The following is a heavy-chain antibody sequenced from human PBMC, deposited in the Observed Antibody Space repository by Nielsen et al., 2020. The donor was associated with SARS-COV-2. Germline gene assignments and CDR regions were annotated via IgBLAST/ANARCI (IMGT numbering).Heavy chain of an antibody. D-gene: IGHD3-3*01. Sequence: GGSLRLSCAASGFTFSNAWMSWVRQAPGKGLEWVGRIKSKTDGGTTDYAAPVKGRFTISRDDSKNTLYLQMNSLKTEDTAVYYCTTDGHYDFWSGFNKGWFDPWGQGTLVTVSS. CDR2: IKSKTDGGTT. J-gene: IGHJ5*02. CDR1: GFTFSNAW. CDR3: TTDGHYDFWSGFNKGWFDP. V-gene: IGHV3-15*01.